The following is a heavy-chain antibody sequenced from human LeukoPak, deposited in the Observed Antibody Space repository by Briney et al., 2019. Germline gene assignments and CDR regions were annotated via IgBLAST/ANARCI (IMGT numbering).Heavy chain of an antibody. CDR1: GFTFSSYG. J-gene: IGHJ4*02. D-gene: IGHD3-22*01. CDR3: AKTNGYYSD. Sequence: AGGSLRLSCAASGFTFSSYGMNWVRQAPGKGLEWVSGTSGSGGTTYYADSVKGRFTISRDNSKNSLSLPVSSLRAEDTAVYYCAKTNGYYSDWGQGTLVTVSS. CDR2: TSGSGGTT. V-gene: IGHV3-23*01.